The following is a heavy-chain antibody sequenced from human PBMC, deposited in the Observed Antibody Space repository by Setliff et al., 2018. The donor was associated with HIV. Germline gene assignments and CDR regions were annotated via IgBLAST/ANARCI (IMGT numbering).Heavy chain of an antibody. CDR3: AKAASMGSSGWEHLDQ. D-gene: IGHD6-19*01. CDR1: GFTFSSCA. J-gene: IGHJ4*02. V-gene: IGHV3-23*01. Sequence: GGSLRLSCAASGFTFSSCAMSWVRPAPGKGLEWVSAISGSGVSTYYADSVKGRFAISRDTYKNTLYLQMNSLRAEDTAVYYCAKAASMGSSGWEHLDQWGQGILVTVSS. CDR2: ISGSGVST.